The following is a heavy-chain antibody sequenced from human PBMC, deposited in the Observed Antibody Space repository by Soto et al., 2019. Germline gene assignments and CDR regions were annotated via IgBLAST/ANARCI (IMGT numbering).Heavy chain of an antibody. V-gene: IGHV3-33*01. CDR3: ARGYYYDSSGFPYFDY. J-gene: IGHJ4*02. Sequence: GGSLRLSCAASGFTFSSYGMHWVRQAPGKGLEWVAVIWYDGSNKYYADSVKGRFTISRDNSKNTLYLQMNSLRAEDTAVYYCARGYYYDSSGFPYFDYWGQGTLVTVSS. CDR2: IWYDGSNK. CDR1: GFTFSSYG. D-gene: IGHD3-22*01.